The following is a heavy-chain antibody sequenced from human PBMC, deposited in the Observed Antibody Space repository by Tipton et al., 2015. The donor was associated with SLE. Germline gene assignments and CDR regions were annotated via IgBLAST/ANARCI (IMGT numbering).Heavy chain of an antibody. J-gene: IGHJ5*02. CDR2: INHSGST. V-gene: IGHV4-34*01. CDR3: ASRADWFDP. CDR1: GGSFSGYY. Sequence: TLSLTCAVYGGSFSGYYWSWIRQSPGKGLEWIGDINHSGSTNYNPSLKSRVTISVDPSKNQLSLRLSSVTAADTAVYFCASRADWFDPWGRGTLVIVSS.